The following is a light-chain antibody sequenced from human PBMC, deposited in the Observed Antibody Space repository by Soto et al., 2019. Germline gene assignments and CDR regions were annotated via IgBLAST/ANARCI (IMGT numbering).Light chain of an antibody. V-gene: IGKV3-15*01. CDR1: QSVSSN. CDR3: QQYNKWPPWT. J-gene: IGKJ1*01. Sequence: EIVMTQSPATLSVSPGERATLSCRASQSVSSNLAWYQHKPGQAPRLLIYGASTRATGIPARFSGSGSGTEFTLNISSLQSEDFAVYYCQQYNKWPPWTFGQGTKVDIK. CDR2: GAS.